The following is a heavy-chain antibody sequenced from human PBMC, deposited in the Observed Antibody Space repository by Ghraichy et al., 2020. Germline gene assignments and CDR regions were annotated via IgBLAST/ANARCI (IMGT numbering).Heavy chain of an antibody. V-gene: IGHV1-24*01. CDR3: ATEIPYSEDSSGWQNWFDP. CDR2: FDPEDGET. CDR1: GYTLTELS. D-gene: IGHD6-19*01. J-gene: IGHJ5*02. Sequence: ALVKVSCKVSGYTLTELSMHWVRQAPGKGLEWMGGFDPEDGETIYAQKFQGRVTMTEDTSTDTAYMELSSLRSEDTAVYYCATEIPYSEDSSGWQNWFDPWGQGTLVTVSS.